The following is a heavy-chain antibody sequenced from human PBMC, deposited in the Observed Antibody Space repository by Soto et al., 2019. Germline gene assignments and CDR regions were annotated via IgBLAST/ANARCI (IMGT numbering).Heavy chain of an antibody. CDR2: MTATGGSI. Sequence: EVQLLESGGGLVQPGGSLGLSCAASGFTFNTYAMSWVRQAPGKGLEWVSVMTATGGSIYYAESVKGRFTISRDNSKNTLYLQMNSLRGEDTAQYYCANGGWLDYWGQGTLVTVSS. CDR1: GFTFNTYA. V-gene: IGHV3-23*01. J-gene: IGHJ4*02. D-gene: IGHD2-15*01. CDR3: ANGGWLDY.